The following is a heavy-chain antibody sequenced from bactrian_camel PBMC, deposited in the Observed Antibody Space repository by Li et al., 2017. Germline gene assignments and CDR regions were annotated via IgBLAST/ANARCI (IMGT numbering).Heavy chain of an antibody. CDR1: KTTFATYA. Sequence: HVQLVESGGGVVQAGGSLRLSCTADKTTFATYAMGWVRQAPGKGLEWVSYINPGDDSTFYIDSVKGRFTTSRDNAKGILYLQMNSLNSEDTAMYYCATALFRGDHYSASYKYWGQGTQVTVS. CDR2: INPGDDST. D-gene: IGHD2*01. J-gene: IGHJ4*01. CDR3: ATALFRGDHYSASYKY. V-gene: IGHV3S1*01.